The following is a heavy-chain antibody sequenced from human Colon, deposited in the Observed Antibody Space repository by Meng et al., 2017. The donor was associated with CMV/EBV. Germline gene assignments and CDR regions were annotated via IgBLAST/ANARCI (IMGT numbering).Heavy chain of an antibody. CDR2: IKQDGSDK. Sequence: GESLKISCAVSGFSLSDYWMNWVRQAPGKGLEWVANIKQDGSDKYYVESVKGRFIVSRDNGKNSLYLEMNSLRAEDTGVYYCARGGCIGSNCYRNYYYGMDVWGQGTAVTVSS. D-gene: IGHD2-2*02. CDR3: ARGGCIGSNCYRNYYYGMDV. J-gene: IGHJ6*02. CDR1: GFSLSDYW. V-gene: IGHV3-7*01.